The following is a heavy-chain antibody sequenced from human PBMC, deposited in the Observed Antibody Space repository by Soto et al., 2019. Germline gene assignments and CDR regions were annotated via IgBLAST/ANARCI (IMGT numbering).Heavy chain of an antibody. CDR1: GGSVSSGSYY. D-gene: IGHD3-3*01. CDR3: AREYDDFWSGYYEGWFDP. V-gene: IGHV4-61*01. J-gene: IGHJ5*02. Sequence: SETLSLTCTVSGGSVSSGSYYWSWIRQPPGKGLEWIGYIYYSGSTNYNPSLKSRVTISVDTSKNQFSLKLSSVTAADTAVYYCAREYDDFWSGYYEGWFDPWGQGTLVTV. CDR2: IYYSGST.